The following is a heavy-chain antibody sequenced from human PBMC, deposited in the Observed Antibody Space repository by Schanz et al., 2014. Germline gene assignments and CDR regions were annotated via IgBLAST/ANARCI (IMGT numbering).Heavy chain of an antibody. D-gene: IGHD6-13*01. J-gene: IGHJ4*02. CDR3: AREGTGAVRGYFDY. V-gene: IGHV4-31*03. CDR2: IDDTWGP. Sequence: QVQLQESGPRLVKPSQTLSLTCTVAGGSIKRGDTYWNWIRQQPGKGLEWIGCIDDTWGPKNNSPLKARVTLSLDASTNQFSLKLSSVTAADTAVYYCAREGTGAVRGYFDYWGQGALVTVSS. CDR1: GGSIKRGDTY.